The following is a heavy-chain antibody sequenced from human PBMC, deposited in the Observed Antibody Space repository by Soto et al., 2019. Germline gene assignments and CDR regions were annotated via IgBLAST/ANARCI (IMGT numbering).Heavy chain of an antibody. CDR2: ISYDGSDK. J-gene: IGHJ6*02. CDR3: ARRAWDSYDAIDV. V-gene: IGHV3-30*09. CDR1: GFKYTAFA. Sequence: VQLVESGGGEVKPGRSLRLSCAASGFKYTAFALHWVLQAPGKGLEWVAIISYDGSDKYYADSVKGRFVISRDNPKNTLYLAMNSLRPDDTAVYFCARRAWDSYDAIDVWGQGTTVPV. D-gene: IGHD3-22*01.